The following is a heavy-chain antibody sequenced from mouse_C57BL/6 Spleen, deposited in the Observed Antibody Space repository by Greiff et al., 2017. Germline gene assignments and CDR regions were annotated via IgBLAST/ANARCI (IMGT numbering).Heavy chain of an antibody. J-gene: IGHJ2*01. CDR3: ARVTTVVAYYFDY. CDR2: IYPGSGNT. V-gene: IGHV1-66*01. D-gene: IGHD1-1*01. Sequence: QVQLQQSGPELVKPGASVKISCKASGYSFTSYYIHWVKQRPGQGLGWIGWIYPGSGNTKYNEKFKGKATLTADTSSSTAYMQLSSLTSEDSAVYYCARVTTVVAYYFDYRGQGTTLTVSS. CDR1: GYSFTSYY.